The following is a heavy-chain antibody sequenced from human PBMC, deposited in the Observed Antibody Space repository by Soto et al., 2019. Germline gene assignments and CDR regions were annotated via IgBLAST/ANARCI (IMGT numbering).Heavy chain of an antibody. J-gene: IGHJ4*02. D-gene: IGHD3-3*01. Sequence: ASVKVSCKVSGYTLTELSMHWVRQAPGKGLEWMGGFDPEDGETIYAQKFQGRVTMTEDTSTDTAYMELSSLRSEDTAVYYCATGPTPTKYYDFFAYWGQGTLVTVSS. CDR1: GYTLTELS. CDR2: FDPEDGET. CDR3: ATGPTPTKYYDFFAY. V-gene: IGHV1-24*01.